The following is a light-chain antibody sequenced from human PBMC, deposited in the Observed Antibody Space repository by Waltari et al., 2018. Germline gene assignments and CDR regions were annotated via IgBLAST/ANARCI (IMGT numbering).Light chain of an antibody. V-gene: IGLV2-14*01. Sequence: QSALTQPASVSGSPGQSITISCTGTSSDVGSYNYVSCYQQHPGKAPKRMIYEVSNRPSGLSDRFSGSKSGNTASLTISELQAEDEADYYCSAYAGNDLVIFGGGTKLTVL. CDR1: SSDVGSYNY. CDR2: EVS. CDR3: SAYAGNDLVI. J-gene: IGLJ2*01.